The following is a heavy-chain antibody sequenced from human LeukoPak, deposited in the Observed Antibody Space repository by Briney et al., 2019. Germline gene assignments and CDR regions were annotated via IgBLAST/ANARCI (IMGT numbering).Heavy chain of an antibody. D-gene: IGHD3-10*01. V-gene: IGHV7-4-1*02. CDR3: ARGPYGSGSYTYYYYYMDV. CDR2: INTNTGNP. J-gene: IGHJ6*03. Sequence: ASVKVSCKASGYTFTSYAMNWVRQAPGQGLECMGWINTNTGNPTYAQGFTGRFVFSLDTSVSTAYLQISSLKAEDTAVYYCARGPYGSGSYTYYYYYMDVWGKGTTVTVSS. CDR1: GYTFTSYA.